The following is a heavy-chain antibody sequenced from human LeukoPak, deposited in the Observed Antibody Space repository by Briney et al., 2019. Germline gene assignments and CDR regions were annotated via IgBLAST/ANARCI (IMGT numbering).Heavy chain of an antibody. Sequence: GGSLRLSCAASGFIISHYAIHWVRQAPGKGLEWVAVISYDGNHQYYTDSVRGRFTISRDNAENSLFLQMNSLRDGDTAVYYCARDPYSGGYGAHYYYYMDVWGKGTTVTVSS. J-gene: IGHJ6*03. D-gene: IGHD6-19*01. CDR2: ISYDGNHQ. V-gene: IGHV3-30*04. CDR1: GFIISHYA. CDR3: ARDPYSGGYGAHYYYYMDV.